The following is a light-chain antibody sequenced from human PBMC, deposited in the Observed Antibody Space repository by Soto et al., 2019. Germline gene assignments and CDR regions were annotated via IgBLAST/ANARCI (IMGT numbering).Light chain of an antibody. V-gene: IGKV3-20*01. CDR3: QQYASSLT. CDR2: GAS. CDR1: QSVDSAF. Sequence: EIVLTQSPGSLSLSLGERATLSCRASQSVDSAFFAWYQQKPGQPPRLLMYGASRRATGIPDRFSGSGSGPDFNLTISRLEPEDFAVYYCQQYASSLTFGQGTKVEI. J-gene: IGKJ1*01.